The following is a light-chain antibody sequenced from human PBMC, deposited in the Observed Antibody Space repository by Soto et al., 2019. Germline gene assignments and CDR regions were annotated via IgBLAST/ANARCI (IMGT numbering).Light chain of an antibody. CDR2: DVS. CDR3: SSYTSTTTGLV. CDR1: SSDVGGYNY. Sequence: QSALTQPASVSGSPGQSITISCTGTSSDVGGYNYVSWYQQHPGKAPKLMIYDVSNRPSGVSNRFSGSKSGNTASLTISGLQAEDEADYYCSSYTSTTTGLVFGGGTKVTVL. J-gene: IGLJ2*01. V-gene: IGLV2-14*01.